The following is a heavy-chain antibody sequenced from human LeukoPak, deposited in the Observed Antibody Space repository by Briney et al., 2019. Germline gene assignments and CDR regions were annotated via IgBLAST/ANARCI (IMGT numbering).Heavy chain of an antibody. J-gene: IGHJ4*02. Sequence: SETLSLTCAVYGGSFSGYYWSWIRQPPGKGLEWIGEINHSGSTNYNPSLKSRVTISIDTSKNQFSLKLTSVTAADTAVYYCAKSSIREMVWGQGTLVTVSS. CDR3: AKSSIREMV. CDR1: GGSFSGYY. D-gene: IGHD2-2*01. V-gene: IGHV4-34*01. CDR2: INHSGST.